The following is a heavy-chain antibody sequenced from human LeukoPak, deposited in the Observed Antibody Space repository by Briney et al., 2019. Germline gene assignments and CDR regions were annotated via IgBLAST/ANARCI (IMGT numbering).Heavy chain of an antibody. CDR1: GGSISGGGYS. CDR3: ARGGTPYSSSWYGWFDP. Sequence: SETLSLTCAVSGGSISGGGYSWSWIRQPPGKGLEWIGYIYHSGSTYYNPSLKSRVTISVDRSKNQFSLKLSSVTAADTAVYYCARGGTPYSSSWYGWFDPWGQGTLVTVSS. J-gene: IGHJ5*02. CDR2: IYHSGST. D-gene: IGHD6-13*01. V-gene: IGHV4-30-2*01.